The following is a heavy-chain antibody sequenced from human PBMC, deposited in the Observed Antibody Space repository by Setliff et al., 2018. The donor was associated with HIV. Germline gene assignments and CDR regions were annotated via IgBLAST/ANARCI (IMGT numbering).Heavy chain of an antibody. J-gene: IGHJ4*02. CDR2: INAGNGDT. CDR3: ATGGGQSFDY. V-gene: IGHV1-3*01. Sequence: ASVKVSCKASGYTFTGYYMHWVRQAPGQGLEWMGWINAGNGDTKYSQNFQGRVTITMDTSATTVYMELRSLGSEDTALYFCATGGGQSFDYWGQGTLVTVSS. D-gene: IGHD1-26*01. CDR1: GYTFTGYY.